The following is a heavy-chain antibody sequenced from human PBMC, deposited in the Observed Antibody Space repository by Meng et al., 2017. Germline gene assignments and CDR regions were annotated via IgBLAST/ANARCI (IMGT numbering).Heavy chain of an antibody. V-gene: IGHV4-59*01. CDR3: ARETYDGSGYVYFDL. D-gene: IGHD3-22*01. Sequence: SETLSLTCTVSGGSISSYYWSWIRQPPGKGLEWIGYIYYSGSTNYNPSLKSRVTISVDTSKNQFSLKLSSVTAADTAVYYCARETYDGSGYVYFDLWGRGNLVTVSS. J-gene: IGHJ2*01. CDR1: GGSISSYY. CDR2: IYYSGST.